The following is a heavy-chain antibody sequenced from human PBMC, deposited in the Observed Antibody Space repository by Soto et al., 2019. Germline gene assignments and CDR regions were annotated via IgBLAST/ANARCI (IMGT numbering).Heavy chain of an antibody. D-gene: IGHD5-12*01. CDR3: ARRLVATSIAELEPFDY. CDR1: GYSFTSYW. V-gene: IGHV5-51*01. Sequence: GESLKISCKGSGYSFTSYWIGWVRQMPGKGLEWMGIIYPGDSDTRYSPSFQGQVTISADKSISTAYLQWSSLKASDTAMYYCARRLVATSIAELEPFDYWGQGTLVTVSS. J-gene: IGHJ4*02. CDR2: IYPGDSDT.